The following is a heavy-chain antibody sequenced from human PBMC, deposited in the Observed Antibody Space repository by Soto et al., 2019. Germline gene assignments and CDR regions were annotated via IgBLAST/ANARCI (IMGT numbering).Heavy chain of an antibody. CDR2: INPNSGGT. D-gene: IGHD2-2*01. CDR1: GYTFTGYY. J-gene: IGHJ4*02. Sequence: QVQLVQSGAEVKKPGASVKVSCKASGYTFTGYYMHWVRQAPGQGLEWMGWINPNSGGTNYAQKFQGRVTMTRDTSISTAYMGLSRLSSDDTAVYYCARGTSPTAAGEHIDYWGQGTLVTVSS. CDR3: ARGTSPTAAGEHIDY. V-gene: IGHV1-2*02.